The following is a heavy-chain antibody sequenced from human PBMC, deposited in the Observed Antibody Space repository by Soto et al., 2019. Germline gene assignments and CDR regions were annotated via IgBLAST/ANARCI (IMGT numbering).Heavy chain of an antibody. CDR2: IIPLFGTT. CDR1: GCTFNNYA. V-gene: IGHV1-69*13. Sequence: ASVKVSCKASGCTFNNYAISWVRQAPGQGLEWMGGIIPLFGTTNYAQKFQGRVTITADESTSTAYMELSSLRSEDTAFYYCARPRSHYYDRSAERAFDIWGQGTMVTV. J-gene: IGHJ3*02. CDR3: ARPRSHYYDRSAERAFDI. D-gene: IGHD3-22*01.